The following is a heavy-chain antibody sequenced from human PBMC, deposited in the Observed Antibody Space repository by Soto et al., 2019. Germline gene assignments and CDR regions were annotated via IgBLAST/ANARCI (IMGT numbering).Heavy chain of an antibody. CDR2: ISGSGGST. J-gene: IGHJ6*02. CDR3: AKDGWNGTYYYYYYGMDV. D-gene: IGHD1-1*01. V-gene: IGHV3-23*01. CDR1: GFTFSSYA. Sequence: PGGSLRLSCAASGFTFSSYAMSWVRQAPGKGLEWVSAISGSGGSTYYADSVKGRFTISRDNSKNTLYLQMNSLRAEDTAVYYCAKDGWNGTYYYYYYGMDVWGQGTTVTVSS.